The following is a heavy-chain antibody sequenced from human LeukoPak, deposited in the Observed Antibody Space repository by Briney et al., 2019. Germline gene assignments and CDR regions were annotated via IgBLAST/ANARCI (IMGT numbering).Heavy chain of an antibody. CDR2: ISAYNGNT. J-gene: IGHJ4*02. Sequence: ASVKVSCKASGYTFTSYGISWVRQAPGQGLEWMGWISAYNGNTNYAQKLQGRVTMTTDTSTSTVYMELSSLRSEDTAVYYCARDLYDIWSGYSGRLYYFDYWGQGTLVTVSS. CDR1: GYTFTSYG. D-gene: IGHD3-3*01. CDR3: ARDLYDIWSGYSGRLYYFDY. V-gene: IGHV1-18*01.